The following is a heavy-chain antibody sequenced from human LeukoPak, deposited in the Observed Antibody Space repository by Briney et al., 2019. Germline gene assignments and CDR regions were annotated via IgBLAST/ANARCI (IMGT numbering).Heavy chain of an antibody. CDR3: ARDLKRGYDSSGYKTGIYWFDP. V-gene: IGHV4-4*07. CDR2: IYTSGST. J-gene: IGHJ5*02. D-gene: IGHD3-22*01. Sequence: PSETLSLTCTVSGGSISSYYWSWIRQRAGKGLEWIGRIYTSGSTNYNPSLKSRVTMSVDTSKNQFSLKLSSVTAADTAVYYCARDLKRGYDSSGYKTGIYWFDPWGQGTLVTVSS. CDR1: GGSISSYY.